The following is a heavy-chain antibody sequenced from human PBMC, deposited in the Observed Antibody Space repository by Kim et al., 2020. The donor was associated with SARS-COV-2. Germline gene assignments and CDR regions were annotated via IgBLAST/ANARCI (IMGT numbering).Heavy chain of an antibody. J-gene: IGHJ6*02. CDR2: IIPIFGTA. V-gene: IGHV1-69*13. CDR1: GGTFSSYA. Sequence: SVKVSCKASGGTFSSYAISWVRQAPGQGLEWMGGIIPIFGTANYAQKFQGRVTITADESTSTAYMELSSLSAEDTAVDYCARSGDIVVVVATNYYYYGMDVWGQGTTVTVSS. D-gene: IGHD2-15*01. CDR3: ARSGDIVVVVATNYYYYGMDV.